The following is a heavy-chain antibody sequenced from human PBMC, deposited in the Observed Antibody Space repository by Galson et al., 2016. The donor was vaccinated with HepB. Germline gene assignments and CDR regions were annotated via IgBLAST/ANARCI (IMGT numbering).Heavy chain of an antibody. Sequence: SVKVSCKASGGTFSSYGISWVRQAPGKGLEWMGGIIPNFGTAHYAQKLQGRFTITADESTSTGYMELSSLGSEDTAVYYCARNLRAQNVFVRFGTPPPAYSYDGMDVWGQGTTVTVSS. CDR2: IIPNFGTA. V-gene: IGHV1-69*13. J-gene: IGHJ6*02. CDR3: ARNLRAQNVFVRFGTPPPAYSYDGMDV. CDR1: GGTFSSYG. D-gene: IGHD2-2*01.